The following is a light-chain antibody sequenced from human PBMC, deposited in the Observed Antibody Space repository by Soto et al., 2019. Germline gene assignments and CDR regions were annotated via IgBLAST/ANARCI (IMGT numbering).Light chain of an antibody. CDR3: QQYKNWAPYT. CDR1: QSVSSN. J-gene: IGKJ2*01. V-gene: IGKV3-15*01. CDR2: GAS. Sequence: EILMTQSPATLSVSPGERATLSCRASQSVSSNLAWYQQKPGQAPRLLIYGASIRATGIPARFSGSGSGTEFSLTISSLRPGDLAVYYCQQYKNWAPYTLGQGTKLEIK.